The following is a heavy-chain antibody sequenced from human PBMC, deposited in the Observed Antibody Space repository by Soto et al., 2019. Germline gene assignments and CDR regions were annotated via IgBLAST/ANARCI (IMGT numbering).Heavy chain of an antibody. Sequence: EVQLLESGGGLVQPGGSLRLSCAASGFTFSSYAMSWVRQAPGKGLEWVSAISGSGGSTYYADSVKGRFTISRDNSNNTLYLQMNSLRAEDTAVYYCAKGAGGYGDYDWYYYYYMDVWGKGTTVTVS. CDR3: AKGAGGYGDYDWYYYYYMDV. CDR2: ISGSGGST. CDR1: GFTFSSYA. V-gene: IGHV3-23*01. D-gene: IGHD4-17*01. J-gene: IGHJ6*03.